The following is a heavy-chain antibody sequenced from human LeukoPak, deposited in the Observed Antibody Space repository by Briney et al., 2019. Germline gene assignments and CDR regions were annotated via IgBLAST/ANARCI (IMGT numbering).Heavy chain of an antibody. Sequence: ASVKVSCKASGYTFTNYAVHWVRQAPGQRLEWMGWINAGNGNIKYSQKFQGRVTITRDTSASTAYMELSSLRSEDTAVYYCARNNRPTVTTPSWFDPWGQGALVTVSS. D-gene: IGHD4-17*01. CDR3: ARNNRPTVTTPSWFDP. V-gene: IGHV1-3*01. CDR1: GYTFTNYA. J-gene: IGHJ5*02. CDR2: INAGNGNI.